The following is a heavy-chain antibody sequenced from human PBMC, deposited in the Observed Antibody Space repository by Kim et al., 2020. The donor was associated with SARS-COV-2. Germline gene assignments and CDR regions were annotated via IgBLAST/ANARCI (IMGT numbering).Heavy chain of an antibody. J-gene: IGHJ4*02. CDR2: IKEDGTER. Sequence: GGSLILSCAASGFSFPSNWMSWVRQAPGKGLEWVAKIKEDGTERYYVSSVAGRFTISRDNAKNSLYLQMNSLRAEDTGVYFCARDRKYCLDYWGQGTLVTVSS. CDR1: GFSFPSNW. D-gene: IGHD2-8*02. V-gene: IGHV3-7*01. CDR3: ARDRKYCLDY.